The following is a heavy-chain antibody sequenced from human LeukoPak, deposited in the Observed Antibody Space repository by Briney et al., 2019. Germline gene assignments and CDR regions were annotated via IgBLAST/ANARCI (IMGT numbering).Heavy chain of an antibody. J-gene: IGHJ4*02. Sequence: SETLSLTCTVSGYSISSGYYWGWIRQPPGKGLEWIGSMYHRGSTYNNPSLKSRVTMSVDTSKNQFSLKLSSVTAADTAVYYCARAYCSSTSCYKDYWGQGTLVTVSS. CDR3: ARAYCSSTSCYKDY. V-gene: IGHV4-38-2*02. CDR2: MYHRGST. CDR1: GYSISSGYY. D-gene: IGHD2-2*02.